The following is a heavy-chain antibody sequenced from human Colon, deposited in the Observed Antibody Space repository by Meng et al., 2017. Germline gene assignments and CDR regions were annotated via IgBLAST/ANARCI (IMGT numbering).Heavy chain of an antibody. CDR1: CGSVRMASSY. CDR3: ARGRYSGYLP. V-gene: IGHV4-39*07. Sequence: HEPRLGLVWPSETPPLPWNVSCGSVRMASSYWSWIRQPPGKGLEWIGEINHSGSTNYHPSLKSRVPISVDTSKNQFSPKLSSVTAADTAVYYCARGRYSGYLPWGQGTLVTVSS. J-gene: IGHJ5*02. D-gene: IGHD5-12*01. CDR2: INHSGST.